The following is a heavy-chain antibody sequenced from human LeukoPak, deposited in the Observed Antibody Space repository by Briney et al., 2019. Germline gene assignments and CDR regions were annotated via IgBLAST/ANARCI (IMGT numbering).Heavy chain of an antibody. CDR2: INQDGRER. CDR3: VRHGVSAVRAFDI. V-gene: IGHV3-7*02. J-gene: IGHJ3*02. D-gene: IGHD2-8*01. CDR1: GFTFSSYG. Sequence: PGGSLRLSGAAPGFTFSSYGMTWFGQAPGKGLGWVANINQDGRERYSVDSVKGRFTISRDYTKNSLYLEMNRLTAEHPAVYYFVRHGVSAVRAFDIWGQGTMVTVSS.